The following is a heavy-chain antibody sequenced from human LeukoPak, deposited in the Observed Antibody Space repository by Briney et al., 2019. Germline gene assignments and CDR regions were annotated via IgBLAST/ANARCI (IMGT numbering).Heavy chain of an antibody. D-gene: IGHD1/OR15-1a*01. CDR3: ATGGEQYYDY. Sequence: GGSLRLSCAASGFTFSSYAMHWVRQAPGKGLMWLSRITSDGSDTIYADSGKGRFTISRDNAKNTVYLQMNSLSAEDTAVYYCATGGEQYYDYWGQGTLVTVSS. CDR1: GFTFSSYA. J-gene: IGHJ4*02. V-gene: IGHV3-74*01. CDR2: ITSDGSDT.